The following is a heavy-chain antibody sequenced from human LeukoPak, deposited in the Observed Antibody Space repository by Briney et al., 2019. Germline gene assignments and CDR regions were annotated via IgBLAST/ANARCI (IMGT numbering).Heavy chain of an antibody. D-gene: IGHD2-15*01. CDR3: ARGFRSPPLRFGSPYGMDV. CDR1: GGTFSSYA. CDR2: IIPIFGTA. J-gene: IGHJ6*02. V-gene: IGHV1-69*13. Sequence: ASVKVSCKASGGTFSSYAISWVRQAPGQGLEWMGGIIPIFGTANYAQKFQGRVTITADESTSTAYMELSSLRSEDTAVYYCARGFRSPPLRFGSPYGMDVWAKGPRSPSP.